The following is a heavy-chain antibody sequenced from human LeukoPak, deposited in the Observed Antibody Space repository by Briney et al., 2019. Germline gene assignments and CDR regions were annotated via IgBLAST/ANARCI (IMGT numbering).Heavy chain of an antibody. Sequence: GGSLRLSCAASGFTFSSYAMTWVHQAPGKGLEWVATISGSDGRTYYADSVRGRFTISRDNSKNTLYLQVNSLRAEDTAVYYCAKGRLVPDYWGQGILVTVSS. D-gene: IGHD3-9*01. V-gene: IGHV3-23*01. CDR3: AKGRLVPDY. CDR2: ISGSDGRT. J-gene: IGHJ4*02. CDR1: GFTFSSYA.